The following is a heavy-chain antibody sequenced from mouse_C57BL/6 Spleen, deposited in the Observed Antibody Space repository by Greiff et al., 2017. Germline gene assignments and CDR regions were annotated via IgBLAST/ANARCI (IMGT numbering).Heavy chain of an antibody. Sequence: QVQLKESGPELVKPGASVKISCKASGYAFSSSWMNWVKQRPGKGLEWIGRIYPGDGDTNYNGKFKGKATLTADKSSSTAYMQLSSLTSEDSAVYFCARCNYNVLYAMDYWGQGTSVTVSS. V-gene: IGHV1-82*01. CDR2: IYPGDGDT. D-gene: IGHD2-1*01. CDR1: GYAFSSSW. CDR3: ARCNYNVLYAMDY. J-gene: IGHJ4*01.